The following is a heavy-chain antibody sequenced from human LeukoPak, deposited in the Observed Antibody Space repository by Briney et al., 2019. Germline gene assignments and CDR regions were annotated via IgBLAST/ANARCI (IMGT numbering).Heavy chain of an antibody. CDR3: ATDQDVMVRGGFLAFDI. V-gene: IGHV1-24*01. Sequence: ASVKVSCKVSGYTLTELSMHWVRQAPGKGLEWMGGFDPEDGETIYAQKFQGRVTMTEDTSTDTAYMELSSLRSEDTAVYYCATDQDVMVRGGFLAFDIWGQGTMVTVSS. CDR1: GYTLTELS. J-gene: IGHJ3*02. CDR2: FDPEDGET. D-gene: IGHD3-10*01.